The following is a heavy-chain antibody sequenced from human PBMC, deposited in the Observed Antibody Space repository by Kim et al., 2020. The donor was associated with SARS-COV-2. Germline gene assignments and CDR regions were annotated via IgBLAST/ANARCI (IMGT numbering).Heavy chain of an antibody. J-gene: IGHJ1*01. CDR3: AKSAAGTMGSAEYFQH. V-gene: IGHV3-33*06. CDR2: IWYDGSNK. D-gene: IGHD6-13*01. CDR1: GFTFSSYG. Sequence: GWSLRLSCAASGFTFSSYGMHWVRQAPGKGLEWVAVIWYDGSNKYYADSVKGRFTISRDNSKNTLYLQMNSLRAEDTAVYYCAKSAAGTMGSAEYFQHWGPGRLGSVSA.